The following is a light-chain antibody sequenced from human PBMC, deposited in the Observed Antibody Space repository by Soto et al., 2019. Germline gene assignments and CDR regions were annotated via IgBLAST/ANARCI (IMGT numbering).Light chain of an antibody. CDR3: CSYAGSHVV. CDR2: EGS. Sequence: QSALTQPASVSGSPGQSITISCTGTSSDVGSYNLVSWYQQHPGKAPKLMIYEGSKRPSGVSNRFSGSKSGNTASLTISGLQAEEEADYYCCSYAGSHVVFGGGTQLTVL. CDR1: SSDVGSYNL. J-gene: IGLJ2*01. V-gene: IGLV2-23*01.